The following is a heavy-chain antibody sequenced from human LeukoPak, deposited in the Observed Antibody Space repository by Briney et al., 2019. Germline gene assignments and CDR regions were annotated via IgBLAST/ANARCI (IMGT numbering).Heavy chain of an antibody. CDR2: IYYSGST. V-gene: IGHV4-59*01. D-gene: IGHD6-13*01. J-gene: IGHJ4*02. CDR1: GGSISSYY. Sequence: PSETLSLTCTVSGGSISSYYWSWIRQPPGKGLEWIGYIYYSGSTNYNPSLKSRVTISVDTSKNQFSLKLSSVTAADTAVYYCARAAAAGTLGFGYWGQGTLVTVSS. CDR3: ARAAAAGTLGFGY.